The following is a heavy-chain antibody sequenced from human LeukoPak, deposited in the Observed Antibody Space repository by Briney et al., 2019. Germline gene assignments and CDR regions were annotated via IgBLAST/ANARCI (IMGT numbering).Heavy chain of an antibody. Sequence: GGSLRLSCAASGITFSNASMSWVRQAPGKGLECVGRIKSKTDGGTTDYAAPVKGRFTISRSNSKNTLYLQMDSLKTEDTGVYYFSTDASTLYYYNSKPWGQGTLVTVSS. CDR1: GITFSNAS. J-gene: IGHJ5*02. D-gene: IGHD3-22*01. CDR3: STDASTLYYYNSKP. CDR2: IKSKTDGGTT. V-gene: IGHV3-15*01.